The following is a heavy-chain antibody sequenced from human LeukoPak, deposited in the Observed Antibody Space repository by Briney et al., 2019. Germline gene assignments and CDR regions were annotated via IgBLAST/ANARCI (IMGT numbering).Heavy chain of an antibody. CDR2: ISGSGGST. D-gene: IGHD4-17*01. CDR1: GFTFSSYG. V-gene: IGHV3-23*01. J-gene: IGHJ4*02. CDR3: ARDYNPTVTTWSFDY. Sequence: GGSLRLSCAASGFTFSSYGMSWVRQAPGKGLEWVSAISGSGGSTYYADSVKGRFTISRDNSKNTLYLQMNSLRAEDTAVYYCARDYNPTVTTWSFDYWGQGTLVTVSS.